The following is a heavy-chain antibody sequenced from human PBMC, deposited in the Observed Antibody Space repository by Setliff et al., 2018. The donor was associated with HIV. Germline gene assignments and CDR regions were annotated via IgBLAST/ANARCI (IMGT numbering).Heavy chain of an antibody. CDR1: GFTFSTYW. D-gene: IGHD6-6*01. Sequence: SLRLSCAASGFTFSTYWMSWVRQAPGKGLEWVANIKKDGSEKYYVDSVKGRFTISRDNAKNSLYLQMNSLRAEGTAVYYCARGHYSSSSGWGQGTLVTVSS. CDR3: ARGHYSSSSG. CDR2: IKKDGSEK. J-gene: IGHJ4*02. V-gene: IGHV3-7*03.